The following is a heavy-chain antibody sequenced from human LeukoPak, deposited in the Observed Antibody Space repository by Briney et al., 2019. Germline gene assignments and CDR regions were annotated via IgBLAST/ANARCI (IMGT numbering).Heavy chain of an antibody. Sequence: PSETLSLTCAVYGGSSSGYYWSWIRQPPGKGLEWIGEINHSGSTNYNPSLKSRVTISVDTSKNQFSLKLSSVTAADTAVYYCARAPYGDYDPEYFRHWGQGTLVTVSS. V-gene: IGHV4-34*01. CDR2: INHSGST. CDR1: GGSSSGYY. D-gene: IGHD4-17*01. J-gene: IGHJ1*01. CDR3: ARAPYGDYDPEYFRH.